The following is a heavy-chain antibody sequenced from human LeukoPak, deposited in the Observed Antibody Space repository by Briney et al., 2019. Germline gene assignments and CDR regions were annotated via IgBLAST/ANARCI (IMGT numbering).Heavy chain of an antibody. D-gene: IGHD3-3*01. CDR1: GYTFTGYY. V-gene: IGHV1-2*02. CDR3: ARGGFWSGYYVVPTPDAFDI. Sequence: GASVKVSCKASGYTFTGYYMHWVRQAPGQGLEWMGWINPNSGGTNYAQKFQGRVTMTRDTSISTAYMELSRLRSDDTAVYYCARGGFWSGYYVVPTPDAFDIWGQGTMVTVSS. J-gene: IGHJ3*02. CDR2: INPNSGGT.